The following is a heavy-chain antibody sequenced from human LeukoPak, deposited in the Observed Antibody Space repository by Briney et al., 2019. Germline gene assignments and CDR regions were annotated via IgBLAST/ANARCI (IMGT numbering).Heavy chain of an antibody. D-gene: IGHD2-2*01. J-gene: IGHJ6*02. CDR2: IYYSGST. CDR1: GGSISSSSYY. CDR3: PLYCSSTSCYYYYGMDV. Sequence: PSETLSLTCTVSGGSISSSSYYWGWIRQPPGKGLEWIGRIYYSGSTYYNPSLKSRVTISVDTSKNQFSLKLSSVTAADTAVYYCPLYCSSTSCYYYYGMDVWGQGTTVTVSS. V-gene: IGHV4-39*01.